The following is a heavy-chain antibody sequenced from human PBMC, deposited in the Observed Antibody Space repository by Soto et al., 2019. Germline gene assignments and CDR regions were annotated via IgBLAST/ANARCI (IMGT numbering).Heavy chain of an antibody. CDR1: GGSISSSSYY. CDR2: IYYSGST. J-gene: IGHJ4*02. V-gene: IGHV4-39*01. Sequence: SETLSLTCTVSGGSISSSSYYWGWIRQPPRKGMKWIGSIYYSGSTYYNTSLKSRVTISVDTSKNQFYLKLSSVTAADTAVYYCARRANSGYSSSWYYYFNYWGQGTLVTVSS. D-gene: IGHD6-13*01. CDR3: ARRANSGYSSSWYYYFNY.